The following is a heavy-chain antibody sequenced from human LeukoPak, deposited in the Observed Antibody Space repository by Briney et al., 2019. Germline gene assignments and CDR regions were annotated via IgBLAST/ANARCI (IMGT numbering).Heavy chain of an antibody. J-gene: IGHJ4*02. CDR2: IDTAGCT. Sequence: GGSLRLSCAASGFIFSGYDMHWVRQVTGKGLEWVSAIDTAGCTYYPDSVKGRFTISRDNAKNTLYLQMNSLRVEDTALYYCARGIASSRSVAIDLWGQGTLVAVSS. CDR1: GFIFSGYD. V-gene: IGHV3-13*04. CDR3: ARGIASSRSVAIDL. D-gene: IGHD6-13*01.